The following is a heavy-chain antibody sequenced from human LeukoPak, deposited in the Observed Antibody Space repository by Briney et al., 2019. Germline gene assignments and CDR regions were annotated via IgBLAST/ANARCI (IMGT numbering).Heavy chain of an antibody. J-gene: IGHJ4*02. CDR3: ARAQLPDY. D-gene: IGHD6-6*01. V-gene: IGHV3-21*01. CDR1: GFTFSTYS. Sequence: GGSLRLSCAASGFTFSTYSMNWVRQAPGKGLEWVSSISTGSSYICYADSVKGRFTISRDNAKNSLYLQMNSLRAEDTAVYYCARAQLPDYWGQGTLVTVSS. CDR2: ISTGSSYI.